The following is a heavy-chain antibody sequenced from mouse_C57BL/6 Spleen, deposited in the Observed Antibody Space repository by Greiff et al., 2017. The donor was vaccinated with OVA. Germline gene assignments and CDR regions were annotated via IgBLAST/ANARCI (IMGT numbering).Heavy chain of an antibody. D-gene: IGHD2-4*01. Sequence: EVQLVESGPGLVKPSQSLSLTCSVTGYSITSGYYWNWIRQFPGNKLEWMGYISYDGSNNYNPSLKNRISITRDTSKNQFFLKLNSVTTEDTATYYCARGAYYDYSYYAMDYWGQGTSVTVSS. CDR3: ARGAYYDYSYYAMDY. CDR2: ISYDGSN. J-gene: IGHJ4*01. V-gene: IGHV3-6*01. CDR1: GYSITSGYY.